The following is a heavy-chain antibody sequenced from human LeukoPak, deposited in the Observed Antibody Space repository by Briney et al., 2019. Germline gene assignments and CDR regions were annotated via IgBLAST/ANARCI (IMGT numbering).Heavy chain of an antibody. CDR3: AKADYSNKGDAFHV. CDR2: ISGDGGTT. Sequence: GGSLRLSCAASGFTFHASSMRRVRQAPGKGLEWVSLISGDGGTTYYADSVKGRFTISRDNSKSSLYLQMNSLTTEDTALYYCAKADYSNKGDAFHVWGQGTMVTVSS. V-gene: IGHV3-43*02. J-gene: IGHJ3*01. CDR1: GFTFHASS. D-gene: IGHD4-11*01.